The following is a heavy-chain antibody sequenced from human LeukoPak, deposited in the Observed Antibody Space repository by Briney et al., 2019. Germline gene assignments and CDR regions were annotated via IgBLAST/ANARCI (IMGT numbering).Heavy chain of an antibody. V-gene: IGHV3-7*03. CDR1: GSTFGKYW. CDR2: IKLDGSEK. Sequence: GGSLRLSCVASGSTFGKYWMSWVRQAPGKGLEWVANIKLDGSEKNYVDSVKGRFTISRDNTKNSLYLQMNSLRAEDTAVFYCARDQYDTWSRRGNFDSWGQGTLVIVSS. D-gene: IGHD3-3*01. CDR3: ARDQYDTWSRRGNFDS. J-gene: IGHJ4*02.